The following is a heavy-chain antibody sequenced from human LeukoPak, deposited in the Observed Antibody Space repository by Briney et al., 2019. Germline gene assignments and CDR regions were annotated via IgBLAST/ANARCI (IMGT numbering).Heavy chain of an antibody. CDR1: GFTFSDYY. D-gene: IGHD3-10*01. CDR2: ISSSGSTI. Sequence: KSGGSLRLSCSASGFTFSDYYMSWIRQAPGKGLEWVSYISSSGSTIYYADSVKGRFTISRDNAKNSLYLQMNSLRAEDTAVYYCARDLSSDYGSGSYLNWGQGTLVTVSS. J-gene: IGHJ4*02. CDR3: ARDLSSDYGSGSYLN. V-gene: IGHV3-11*01.